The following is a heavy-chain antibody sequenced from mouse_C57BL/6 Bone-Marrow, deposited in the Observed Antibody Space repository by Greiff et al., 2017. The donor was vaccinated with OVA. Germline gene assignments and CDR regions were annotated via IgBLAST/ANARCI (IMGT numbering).Heavy chain of an antibody. CDR2: IDPETGGT. CDR1: GYTFTDYE. J-gene: IGHJ4*01. D-gene: IGHD2-5*01. CDR3: TRSYSNYYSMDY. Sequence: VQLQQSGAELVRPGASVTLSCKASGYTFTDYEMHWVKQTPVHGLEWIGAIDPETGGTAYNQKFKGKAILTADKSSSTAYMELRSLPSDDSAVYYCTRSYSNYYSMDYWGQGTSVTVSS. V-gene: IGHV1-15*01.